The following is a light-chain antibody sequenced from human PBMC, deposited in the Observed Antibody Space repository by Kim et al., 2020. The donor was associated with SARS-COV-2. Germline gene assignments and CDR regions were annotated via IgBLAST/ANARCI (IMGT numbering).Light chain of an antibody. Sequence: GQSAPLSCTGTSSDVGGYNYVSWYQQHPGKAPKLMIYDVSKRPSGVPDRFSGSKSGNTASLTISGLQAEDEADYYCCSYAGSYTWVFGGGTQLTVL. CDR2: DVS. V-gene: IGLV2-11*01. CDR1: SSDVGGYNY. J-gene: IGLJ3*02. CDR3: CSYAGSYTWV.